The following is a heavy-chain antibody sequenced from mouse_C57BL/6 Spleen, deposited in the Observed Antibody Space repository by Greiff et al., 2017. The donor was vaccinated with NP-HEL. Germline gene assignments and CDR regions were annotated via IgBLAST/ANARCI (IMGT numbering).Heavy chain of an antibody. CDR1: GFTFSSYA. Sequence: VQLQQSGGGLVKPGGSLKLSCAASGFTFSSYAMSWVRQTPEKRLEWVATISDGGSYTYYQDNVKGRFTISRDNAKNNLYLQMSQLKSEDTAMYYCASEISFRGAMDYWGQGTSVTVSS. V-gene: IGHV5-4*01. J-gene: IGHJ4*01. CDR3: ASEISFRGAMDY. CDR2: ISDGGSYT.